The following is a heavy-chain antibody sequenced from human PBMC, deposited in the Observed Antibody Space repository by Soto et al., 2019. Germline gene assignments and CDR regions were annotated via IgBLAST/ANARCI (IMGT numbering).Heavy chain of an antibody. J-gene: IGHJ6*02. CDR3: ARQNYYSGMDV. CDR2: ISAYNGNT. Sequence: GASVKVSCKASGYTFTSYVITWVRQAPGQGLEWMGWISAYNGNTNYAQMLQGRVTMTTDTSTATAYMEMRSLRSDDTAVYYCARQNYYSGMDVWGQGTTVTVSS. CDR1: GYTFTSYV. V-gene: IGHV1-18*01.